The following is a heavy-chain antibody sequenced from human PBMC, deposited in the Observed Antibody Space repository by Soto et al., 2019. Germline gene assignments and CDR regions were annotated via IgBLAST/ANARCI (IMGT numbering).Heavy chain of an antibody. V-gene: IGHV3-11*06. Sequence: VGSLRLSCAASGFTFSDYYMSWIRQAPGKGLEWLSYISSSATYAIYADPVKGRFTLSRDNAKNSLYLEMNSLRAEDTAVYCCASNDSSGYLDSWGQGTLVTVSS. CDR3: ASNDSSGYLDS. J-gene: IGHJ4*02. CDR1: GFTFSDYY. D-gene: IGHD3-22*01. CDR2: ISSSATYA.